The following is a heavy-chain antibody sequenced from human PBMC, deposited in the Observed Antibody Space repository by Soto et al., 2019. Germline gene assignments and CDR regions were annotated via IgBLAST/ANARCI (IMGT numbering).Heavy chain of an antibody. CDR1: GFTFSSYG. V-gene: IGHV3-30*18. CDR2: ISYDGSNK. Sequence: GGSLRLSCAASGFTFSSYGMHWVRQAPGKGLEWVAVISYDGSNKYYADSVKGRFTISRGNSKNTLYLQMNSLRAEDTAVYYCAKDIRNEQWLVFLGYYYYGMDVWGQGTTVTVSS. J-gene: IGHJ6*02. D-gene: IGHD6-19*01. CDR3: AKDIRNEQWLVFLGYYYYGMDV.